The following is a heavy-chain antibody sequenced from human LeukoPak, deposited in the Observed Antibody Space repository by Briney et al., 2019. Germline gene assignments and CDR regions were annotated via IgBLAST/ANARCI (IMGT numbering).Heavy chain of an antibody. J-gene: IGHJ4*02. D-gene: IGHD5-18*01. CDR2: INHSGST. Sequence: PSDTLSLTCTVYVESFSVYYWSWLRHPPGKGLEWIGEINHSGSTNYNPSLKRRVTISVDTSKNQFSLKLSSVTAADTAVYYCARAGGYGYWGQGTLVTVSS. CDR1: VESFSVYY. CDR3: ARAGGYGY. V-gene: IGHV4-34*01.